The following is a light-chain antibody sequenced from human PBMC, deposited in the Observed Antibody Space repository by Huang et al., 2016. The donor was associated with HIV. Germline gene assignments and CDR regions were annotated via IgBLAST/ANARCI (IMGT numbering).Light chain of an antibody. CDR3: QQYVNSPGYT. CDR1: QSISSSY. CDR2: GAS. V-gene: IGKV3-20*01. Sequence: EIVLTQSPGTLSLSPGERATLSCRTSQSISSSYLAWYQQKPGQAPRLLIYGASRRATGIPDRFSGSGSGTDFTLTISRLEPEDFAVYYCQQYVNSPGYTFGQGTKLEIK. J-gene: IGKJ2*01.